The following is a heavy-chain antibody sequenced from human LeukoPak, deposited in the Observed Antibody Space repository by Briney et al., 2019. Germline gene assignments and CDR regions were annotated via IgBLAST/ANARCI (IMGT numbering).Heavy chain of an antibody. Sequence: GGSLRLSCAASGFTFSSYWMHWVRQAPGKGLVWVSRINSDGSSRSYADSVKGRFTISRDNAKNTLYLQMNSLRAEDTAVYYCARDGAYGSGSYSHFDYWGQGTLVTVSS. D-gene: IGHD3-10*01. V-gene: IGHV3-74*01. CDR1: GFTFSSYW. J-gene: IGHJ4*02. CDR2: INSDGSSR. CDR3: ARDGAYGSGSYSHFDY.